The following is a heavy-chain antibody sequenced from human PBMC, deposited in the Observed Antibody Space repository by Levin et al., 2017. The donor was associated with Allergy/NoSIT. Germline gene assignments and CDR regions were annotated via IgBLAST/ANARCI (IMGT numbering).Heavy chain of an antibody. CDR2: IWYDGSNK. Sequence: GGSLRLSCVVSGFTFSNYGMHWVRQAPGKGLEWVAVIWYDGSNKYYADSVKGRFTISRDNSNNTLYLQINSLRAEDTAVYYCARDGMTIRGWIDPWGQGTLVTVSS. J-gene: IGHJ5*02. CDR1: GFTFSNYG. D-gene: IGHD4/OR15-4a*01. V-gene: IGHV3-33*01. CDR3: ARDGMTIRGWIDP.